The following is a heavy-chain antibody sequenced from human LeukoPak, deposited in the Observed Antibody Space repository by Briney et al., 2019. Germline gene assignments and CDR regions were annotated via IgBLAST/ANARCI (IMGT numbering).Heavy chain of an antibody. V-gene: IGHV3-7*04. J-gene: IGHJ4*02. CDR2: IHPEGNEK. CDR3: ARGDAFSGDH. CDR1: GFTFSNFW. Sequence: GGSLRLSCAVSGFTFSNFWMSWFRQAPARGLEWGANIHPEGNEKYHVESVKGRFTISRDNAKNSLFLQMNGLRVEDTAVYYCARGDAFSGDHWGQGPLVTVSS.